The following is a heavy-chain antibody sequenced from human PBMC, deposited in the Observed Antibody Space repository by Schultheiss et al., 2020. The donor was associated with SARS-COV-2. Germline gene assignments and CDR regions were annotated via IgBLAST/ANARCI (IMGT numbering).Heavy chain of an antibody. J-gene: IGHJ6*02. CDR3: ARGRDNFQPGYYYGMDV. V-gene: IGHV3-21*01. Sequence: GESLKISCAASGFTFSSYTMNWVRQAPGKGLEWVSFITSGGDSIYYGDSVKGRFTISRDNAKNSVYLQMISLRAEDTAVYYCARGRDNFQPGYYYGMDVWGQGTTVTVSS. CDR1: GFTFSSYT. D-gene: IGHD5-24*01. CDR2: ITSGGDSI.